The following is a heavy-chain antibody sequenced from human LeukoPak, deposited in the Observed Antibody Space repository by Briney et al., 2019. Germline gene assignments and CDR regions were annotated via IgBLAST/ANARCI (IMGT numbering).Heavy chain of an antibody. CDR2: IYPADSDT. CDR1: GYIFVNYW. Sequence: GESLKISCQVSGYIFVNYWIGWVRQMLGKGLESMGIIYPADSDTTYSPSFQGQVTISADKSISTVYLQWSSLKASDTAMYYCARQSRDGSKTRGYYFDYWGQGTLVTVSS. D-gene: IGHD3-10*01. J-gene: IGHJ4*02. V-gene: IGHV5-51*01. CDR3: ARQSRDGSKTRGYYFDY.